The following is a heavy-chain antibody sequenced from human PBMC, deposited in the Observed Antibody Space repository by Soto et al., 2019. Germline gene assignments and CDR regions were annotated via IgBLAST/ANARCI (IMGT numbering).Heavy chain of an antibody. J-gene: IGHJ6*02. CDR2: IDPSDSYT. CDR1: GYSFTSYW. Sequence: LGESLKISCKGSGYSFTSYWISWVRQMPGKGLEWMGRIDPSDSYTNYSPSFQGHVTISADKSISTAYLQWSSLKASDTAMYYCARHLGLRYYYGMDVWGQGTTVTVSS. CDR3: ARHLGLRYYYGMDV. D-gene: IGHD3-16*01. V-gene: IGHV5-10-1*01.